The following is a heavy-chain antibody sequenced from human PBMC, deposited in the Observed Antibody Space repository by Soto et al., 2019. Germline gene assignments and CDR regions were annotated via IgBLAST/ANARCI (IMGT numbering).Heavy chain of an antibody. Sequence: QVQLQESGPGLVKPSETLSLTCTVSGGSISSYYWSWIRQPPGKGLEWIGYIYYSGSTNYNPSLKSRVTISVDTSKNQFSLELSSVTAADTAVYYCARRPGWLQSATDPGPFDYWGQGTLVTVSS. V-gene: IGHV4-59*08. D-gene: IGHD5-12*01. CDR2: IYYSGST. J-gene: IGHJ4*02. CDR3: ARRPGWLQSATDPGPFDY. CDR1: GGSISSYY.